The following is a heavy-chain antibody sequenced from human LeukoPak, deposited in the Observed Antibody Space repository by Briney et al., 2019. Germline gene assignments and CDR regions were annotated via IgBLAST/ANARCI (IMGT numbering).Heavy chain of an antibody. V-gene: IGHV3-23*01. J-gene: IGHJ4*02. CDR1: GFTFSSYA. D-gene: IGHD3-22*01. Sequence: GGSLRLSCAASGFTFSSYAMSWVRQAPGKGLEWVSGISGSGGNTYYADSVKGRFTISRDNSKNTLYLQMNSLRAEDTAVYYCAKDHQTMIVVVMTDWGQGTLVTVSS. CDR2: ISGSGGNT. CDR3: AKDHQTMIVVVMTD.